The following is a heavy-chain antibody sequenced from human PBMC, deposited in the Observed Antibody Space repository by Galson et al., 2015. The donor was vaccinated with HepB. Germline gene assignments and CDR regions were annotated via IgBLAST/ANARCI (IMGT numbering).Heavy chain of an antibody. CDR3: TRLGDLSGSSNS. CDR1: GFTFSGSA. V-gene: IGHV3-73*01. J-gene: IGHJ4*02. Sequence: SLRLSCAGSGFTFSGSAMHWVRQTSGKGLEWIGRIGSKANNYATAYKASVKGRFTISRDDSKNTAYLQMNSLRTEDTAVYYCTRLGDLSGSSNSWGQGTLVSVSP. D-gene: IGHD2/OR15-2a*01. CDR2: IGSKANNYAT.